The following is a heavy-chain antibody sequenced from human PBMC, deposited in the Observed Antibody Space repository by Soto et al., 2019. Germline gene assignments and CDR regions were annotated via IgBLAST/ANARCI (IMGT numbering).Heavy chain of an antibody. J-gene: IGHJ6*02. CDR2: ISAYNGDK. CDR1: GDTFNIYG. V-gene: IGHV1-18*01. Sequence: GASVEVSCAASGDTFNIYGVSGARQATGQGLEWMGWISAYNGDKKYAQNVQGRVTLTTDTSTSTAYMEMRTLRSDDTAAYYCARDGPHIPAVGDVWGQGTTVTVSS. CDR3: ARDGPHIPAVGDV. D-gene: IGHD6-13*01.